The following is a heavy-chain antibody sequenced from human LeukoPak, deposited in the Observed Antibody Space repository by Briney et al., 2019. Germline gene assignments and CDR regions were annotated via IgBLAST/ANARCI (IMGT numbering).Heavy chain of an antibody. D-gene: IGHD3-10*01. V-gene: IGHV4-39*01. CDR1: GGSISSSSYY. CDR3: AKGAYYYGSGSRSVTLYYFDY. CDR2: IYYSGST. J-gene: IGHJ4*02. Sequence: SETLSLTCTVSGGSISSSSYYWGWIRQPPGKGLERIGSIYYSGSTYYNPSLKSRVTISVDTSKNQFSLKLSSVTAADTAVYYCAKGAYYYGSGSRSVTLYYFDYWGQGTLVTVSS.